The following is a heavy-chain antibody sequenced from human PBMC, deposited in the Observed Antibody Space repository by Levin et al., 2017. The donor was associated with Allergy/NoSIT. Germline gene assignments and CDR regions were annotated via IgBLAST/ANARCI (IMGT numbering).Heavy chain of an antibody. CDR2: IYPGDSDT. V-gene: IGHV5-51*01. CDR3: ARRGEYCSAGSCYSGGAFDY. D-gene: IGHD2-15*01. CDR1: GSSFTNYW. J-gene: IGHJ4*02. Sequence: GGSLRLSCKASGSSFTNYWIGWVRQMPGNGLEWMGIIYPGDSDTRYSPSFQGQVTISADKSTSTAYLQWSSLKASDTAMYFCARRGEYCSAGSCYSGGAFDYWGQGTLVTVSS.